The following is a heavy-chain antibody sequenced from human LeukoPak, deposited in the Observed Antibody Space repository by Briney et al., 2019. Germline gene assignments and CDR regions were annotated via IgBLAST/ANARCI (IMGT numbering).Heavy chain of an antibody. CDR2: TSADNGNT. V-gene: IGHV1-18*01. CDR3: AREFSGRYPPSYFDY. Sequence: ASVKVSCKASGYTLTSYGISWVRQAPGQGLEWMGWTSADNGNTNYAQKLQGRVTVTTDTSTSTAYMELRSLRSDDTAVYYCAREFSGRYPPSYFDYWGQGTLVTVSS. CDR1: GYTLTSYG. D-gene: IGHD1-26*01. J-gene: IGHJ4*02.